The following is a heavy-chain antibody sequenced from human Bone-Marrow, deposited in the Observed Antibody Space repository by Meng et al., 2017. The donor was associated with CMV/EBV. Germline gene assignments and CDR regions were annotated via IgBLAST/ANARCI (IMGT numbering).Heavy chain of an antibody. V-gene: IGHV4-61*01. CDR3: AREAGGYCSSTSCRPAYNWFDP. Sequence: SETLSLTCTVSDVSVSTTPHFWSWIRQPPGRGLEWIGYVQDSGNTNYHPSLRGRLSISIDTSRTQFSLKLNSVTAADTAVYYCAREAGGYCSSTSCRPAYNWFDPWGQGTLVTVSS. D-gene: IGHD2-2*01. J-gene: IGHJ5*02. CDR2: VQDSGNT. CDR1: DVSVSTTPHF.